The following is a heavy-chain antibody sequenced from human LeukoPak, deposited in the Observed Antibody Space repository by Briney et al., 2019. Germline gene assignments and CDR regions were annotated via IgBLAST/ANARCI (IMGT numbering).Heavy chain of an antibody. D-gene: IGHD2-2*01. Sequence: SETLSRTCAVYGVTFSGYYWSWIRQPPGKGLEWIGEINHSGSTNYNPSLKSRVTISVDTSKNQFSMKLSSVTAADTAVYYCARAARTYWSSTSCMAGFDYWGQGTLVTVSS. V-gene: IGHV4-34*01. CDR2: INHSGST. CDR1: GVTFSGYY. J-gene: IGHJ4*02. CDR3: ARAARTYWSSTSCMAGFDY.